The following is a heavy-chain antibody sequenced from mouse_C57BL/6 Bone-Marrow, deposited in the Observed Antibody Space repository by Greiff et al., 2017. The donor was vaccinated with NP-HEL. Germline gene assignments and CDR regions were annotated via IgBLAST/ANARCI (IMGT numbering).Heavy chain of an antibody. D-gene: IGHD4-1*01. V-gene: IGHV1-81*01. J-gene: IGHJ3*01. CDR1: GYTFTSYG. CDR2: IYPRSGNN. CDR3: ARRLGQPAWFAY. Sequence: VQLQESGAELARPGASVKLSCKASGYTFTSYGISWVKQRTGQGLEWIGEIYPRSGNNYYNEKFKGKATLTADKSSSTAYMELRSLTSEDSAVYFCARRLGQPAWFAYWGQGTLVTVSA.